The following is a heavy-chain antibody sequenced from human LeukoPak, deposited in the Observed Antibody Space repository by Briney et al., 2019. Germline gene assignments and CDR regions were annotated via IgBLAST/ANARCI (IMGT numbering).Heavy chain of an antibody. CDR3: ARDWRSSSWDRDYYYYSRDV. J-gene: IGHJ6*03. V-gene: IGHV1-69*01. CDR1: DGPSTTSA. CDR2: IIRLFGTA. Sequence: SVMNFCWASDGPSTTSAISRSRRASRQGRGWLGGIIRLFGTANYAQKFQGRVTITADQSTSTAYMEQSSVRSEDTAVYYCARDWRSSSWDRDYYYYSRDVWGKGTTVTVSS. D-gene: IGHD6-13*01.